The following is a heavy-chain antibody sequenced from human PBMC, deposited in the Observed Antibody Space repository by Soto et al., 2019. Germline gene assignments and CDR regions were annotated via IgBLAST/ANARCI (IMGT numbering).Heavy chain of an antibody. D-gene: IGHD3-22*01. V-gene: IGHV4-4*02. CDR1: GDSINNER. Sequence: QVQLQESGPGLVNPSGTLSLSCDVSGDSINNERWSWVRQPPGKGLEWIAEFHHDGYRNYNPSLKSRATISSDMSKNQFSLTLGSVTAADTAIYYCVRNGYNCLEVWGQGTTVTVSS. CDR3: VRNGYNCLEV. J-gene: IGHJ6*02. CDR2: FHHDGYR.